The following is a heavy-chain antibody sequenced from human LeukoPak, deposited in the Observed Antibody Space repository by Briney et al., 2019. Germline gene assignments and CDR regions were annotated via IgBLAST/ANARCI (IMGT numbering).Heavy chain of an antibody. CDR1: GGSFSGYY. Sequence: SETLSLTCAVYGGSFSGYYWSWIRQPPGKGLEWIGEINHSGSTNYNPSLKSRVTISVDTSENQFSLKLSSVTAADTAVYYCARGYRVVVVAATGRIRKSNFDYYYYGMDVWGQGTTVTVSS. D-gene: IGHD2-15*01. CDR3: ARGYRVVVVAATGRIRKSNFDYYYYGMDV. J-gene: IGHJ6*02. CDR2: INHSGST. V-gene: IGHV4-34*01.